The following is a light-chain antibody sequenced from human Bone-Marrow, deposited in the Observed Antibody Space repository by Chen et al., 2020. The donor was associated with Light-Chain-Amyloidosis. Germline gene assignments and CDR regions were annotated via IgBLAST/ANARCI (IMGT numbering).Light chain of an antibody. CDR1: QDIYNY. CDR3: QKYDNVPPT. J-gene: IGKJ1*01. CDR2: AAS. V-gene: IGKV1-27*01. Sequence: DIQMTQSPSSLSASVGDRVTISCRASQDIYNYLAWYQQKPGKVPKLLIYAASTLQSGVPSRFSGGGYGTDFTLTISSLQPEDGATYYCQKYDNVPPTFGRGTKVEIK.